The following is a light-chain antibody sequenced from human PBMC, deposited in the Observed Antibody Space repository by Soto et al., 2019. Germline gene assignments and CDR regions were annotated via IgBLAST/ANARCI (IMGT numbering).Light chain of an antibody. CDR3: QAWDRHTGV. Sequence: SYELTQPPSVSVSPGQTATISCSGHELGNKYVSWYQQRPGQSPELVIYQDSSRPSGIPERFSGSNSGNTATLTISGTQTMDEAEYYCQAWDRHTGVFGTGTKLTVL. CDR1: ELGNKY. V-gene: IGLV3-1*01. CDR2: QDS. J-gene: IGLJ1*01.